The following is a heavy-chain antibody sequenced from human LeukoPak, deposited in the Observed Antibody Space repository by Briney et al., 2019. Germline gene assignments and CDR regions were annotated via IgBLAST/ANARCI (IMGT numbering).Heavy chain of an antibody. D-gene: IGHD3-16*02. J-gene: IGHJ4*02. Sequence: GGSLRLSCAASGFTFSSYAMSWVRQAAGKGLEWVSAISGSGGSTYYADSVKGRFTICRDNSKNTLYLQMNRLRAEDTAVYYCAKGISIMITFGGVIAAPVGYFDYWGQGTLVTVSS. CDR3: AKGISIMITFGGVIAAPVGYFDY. V-gene: IGHV3-23*01. CDR1: GFTFSSYA. CDR2: ISGSGGST.